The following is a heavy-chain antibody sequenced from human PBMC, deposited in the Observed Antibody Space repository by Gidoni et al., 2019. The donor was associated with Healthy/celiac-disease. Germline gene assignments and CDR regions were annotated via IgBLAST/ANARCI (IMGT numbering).Heavy chain of an antibody. Sequence: EVQLLESGGGLVQPGGSLRLSCAASGFTFSSYAMSWVRQAPGKGLEWVSAISGSGGSTYYADSVKGRFTISRDNSKNTLYLQMNSLRAEDTAVYYCAKVETPYSNSPYGVFDYYYGMDVWGQGTTVTVSS. D-gene: IGHD4-4*01. CDR1: GFTFSSYA. V-gene: IGHV3-23*01. CDR3: AKVETPYSNSPYGVFDYYYGMDV. CDR2: ISGSGGST. J-gene: IGHJ6*02.